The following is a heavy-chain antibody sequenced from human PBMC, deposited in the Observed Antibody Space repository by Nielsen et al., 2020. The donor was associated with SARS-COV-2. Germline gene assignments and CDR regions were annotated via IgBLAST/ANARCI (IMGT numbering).Heavy chain of an antibody. Sequence: GESLKISCAASGFTFRNYGMNWVRQAPGKGLVWVSRINPDGSRVTYADPVKGRFTISRDNAKNTLYLQMNSLRVEDTAAYYCASARDCGGSTCFSHPYYGMDVWGQGTTVSVSS. D-gene: IGHD2-15*01. V-gene: IGHV3-74*01. CDR1: GFTFRNYG. CDR2: INPDGSRV. J-gene: IGHJ6*02. CDR3: ASARDCGGSTCFSHPYYGMDV.